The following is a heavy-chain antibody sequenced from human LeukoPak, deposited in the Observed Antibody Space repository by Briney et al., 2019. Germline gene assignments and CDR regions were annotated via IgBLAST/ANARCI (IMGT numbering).Heavy chain of an antibody. CDR3: ARAGYTSGWYGGNYYFDY. D-gene: IGHD6-19*01. V-gene: IGHV4-59*01. CDR1: GGSLNDYY. CDR2: IYYNGST. Sequence: SETLSLTCTVSGGSLNDYYWSWIRQPPGKGLEWIGYIYYNGSTNYNPSLKSRVTISVDTSKNQFSLKLSSVTAADTAVYYCARAGYTSGWYGGNYYFDYWGQGTLVSVSS. J-gene: IGHJ4*02.